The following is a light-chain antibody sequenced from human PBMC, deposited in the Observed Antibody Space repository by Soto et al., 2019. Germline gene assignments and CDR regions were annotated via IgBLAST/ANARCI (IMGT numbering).Light chain of an antibody. CDR3: SSYTGSSTVV. J-gene: IGLJ2*01. CDR2: NVR. CDR1: SSDVGGYDY. Sequence: QSALTQPASVSGSPGQSITISCTGTSSDVGGYDYVSSYQQHPGKAPKLMIYNVRNRPSGVSNRFSGSKAGNTASLTISGLQAEDEAAYYCSSYTGSSTVVFGGGTKVTVL. V-gene: IGLV2-14*01.